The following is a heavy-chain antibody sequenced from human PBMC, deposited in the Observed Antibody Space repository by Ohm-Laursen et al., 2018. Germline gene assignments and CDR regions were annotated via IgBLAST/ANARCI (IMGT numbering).Heavy chain of an antibody. CDR2: ISETSSHI. J-gene: IGHJ6*02. D-gene: IGHD6-13*01. V-gene: IGHV3-21*01. CDR3: ARSIAAAGLDV. CDR1: GFTFSSYD. Sequence: SLRLSCAASGFTFSSYDMNWVRQAPGQGLEWISYISETSSHIYDADSMRGRFTAARDNAKNLLYLQLNSLRAEDTAVYYCARSIAAAGLDVWGQGTTVTVSS.